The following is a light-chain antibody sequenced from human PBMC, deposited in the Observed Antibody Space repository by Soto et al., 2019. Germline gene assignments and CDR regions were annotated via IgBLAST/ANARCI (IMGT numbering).Light chain of an antibody. CDR1: SSNVGGYNF. CDR3: SSFAGTNTFALYV. Sequence: QSGLTQPRSVSGSPGQSVTISCTGTSSNVGGYNFVSWYQQHPGKAPKLMMYDVSQRPSGVPDRFSASKSGNTASLTISGLQADDEADYYCSSFAGTNTFALYVFGTGTKVTVL. V-gene: IGLV2-11*01. J-gene: IGLJ1*01. CDR2: DVS.